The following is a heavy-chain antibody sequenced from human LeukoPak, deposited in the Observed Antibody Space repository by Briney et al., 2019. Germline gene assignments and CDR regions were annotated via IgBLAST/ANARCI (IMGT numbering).Heavy chain of an antibody. Sequence: ASVKVSCKASGYTFTGYYMHWVRQAPGQGLEWMGWINPNSGGTNYAQKLQGRVTMTTDTSTSTAYMELRSLRSDDTAVYYCARERLVGATRVFDYWGQGTLVTVSS. CDR3: ARERLVGATRVFDY. D-gene: IGHD1-26*01. V-gene: IGHV1-2*02. CDR1: GYTFTGYY. J-gene: IGHJ4*02. CDR2: INPNSGGT.